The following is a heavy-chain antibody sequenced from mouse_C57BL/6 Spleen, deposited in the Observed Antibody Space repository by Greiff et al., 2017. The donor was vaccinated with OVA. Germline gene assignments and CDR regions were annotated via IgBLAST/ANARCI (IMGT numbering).Heavy chain of an antibody. Sequence: QVQLQQPGAELVKPGASVKLSCKASGYTFTSYRMHWVKQRPGRGLEWIGRIEPNSGGTKYNEKFKSKATLTVDKPSSTAYMELSSLTSEDSAVYSGASFGYGSRPWYFDVWGTGTTVTVSS. CDR1: GYTFTSYR. CDR3: ASFGYGSRPWYFDV. J-gene: IGHJ1*03. V-gene: IGHV1-72*01. D-gene: IGHD1-1*01. CDR2: IEPNSGGT.